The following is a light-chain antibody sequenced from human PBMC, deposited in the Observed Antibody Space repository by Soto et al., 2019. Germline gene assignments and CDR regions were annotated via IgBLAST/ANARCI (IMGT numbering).Light chain of an antibody. J-gene: IGLJ1*01. V-gene: IGLV2-14*01. CDR1: SSDIGGYNY. CDR2: EVS. Sequence: QSALTQPASVSGSPGQSISISCTGTSSDIGGYNYVSWYQQHPGKAPKLMIYEVSNRPSGVSNRFSGSKSGNTASLPIYGLQAEDEADYYCSSSTSSRTSLFGTGTKLTVL. CDR3: SSSTSSRTSL.